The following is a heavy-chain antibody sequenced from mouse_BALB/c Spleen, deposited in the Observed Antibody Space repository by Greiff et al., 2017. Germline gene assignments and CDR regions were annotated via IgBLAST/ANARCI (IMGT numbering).Heavy chain of an antibody. V-gene: IGHV1-4*01. D-gene: IGHD1-1*01. Sequence: VQLHQSGAELARPGASVTMSCTASGYTFTRYTMHWVNPRPGQGLAWIGYINPSSGYTNYNQKFKDKATLTADKSSSTAYMQLSSLTSEDSAVYYCAKEGITTVVAEGCADWGQGTLVTVSA. CDR1: GYTFTRYT. J-gene: IGHJ3*01. CDR2: INPSSGYT. CDR3: AKEGITTVVAEGCAD.